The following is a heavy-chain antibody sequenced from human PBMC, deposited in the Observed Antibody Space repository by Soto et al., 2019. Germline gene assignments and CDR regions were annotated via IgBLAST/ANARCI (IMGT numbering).Heavy chain of an antibody. CDR3: ARGGVFFFAAPTNPFDY. CDR2: MNPNSGNT. J-gene: IGHJ4*02. D-gene: IGHD3-10*01. CDR1: GYTFTSYD. Sequence: ASVKVSCKASGYTFTSYDINWVRQATGQGLEWMGWMNPNSGNTGYAQKFQGRVTMTRNTSISTAYMELCSLRSEDTAVYYCARGGVFFFAAPTNPFDYWGQGTLVTVSS. V-gene: IGHV1-8*01.